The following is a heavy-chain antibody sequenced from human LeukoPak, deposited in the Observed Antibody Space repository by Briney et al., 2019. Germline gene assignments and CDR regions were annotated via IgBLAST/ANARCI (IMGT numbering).Heavy chain of an antibody. CDR1: GGTFSSYA. D-gene: IGHD3-3*01. CDR2: IIPIFGTA. CDR3: ASHYDFWSGYSPNWFDP. V-gene: IGHV1-69*13. Sequence: GASVKVSCKASGGTFSSYAISWVRQAPGQGLEWMGGIIPIFGTANYAQKFQGRVTITADESTSTAYMELSSLRSEDTAVYYCASHYDFWSGYSPNWFDPWGQGTLVTVSS. J-gene: IGHJ5*01.